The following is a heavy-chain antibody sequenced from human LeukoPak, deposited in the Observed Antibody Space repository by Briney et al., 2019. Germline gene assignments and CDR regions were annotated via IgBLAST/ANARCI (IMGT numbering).Heavy chain of an antibody. D-gene: IGHD5-18*01. CDR2: ISGSGGST. Sequence: GGSLRLSCAASGFTFSSYAMSWVRQAPGKGLEWVSAISGSGGSTYYADSVKGRFTISRDNSKNTLYLQMNSLRAEDTAVYYCARLSGYSYGETNYWGQGTLVTVSS. V-gene: IGHV3-23*01. CDR1: GFTFSSYA. J-gene: IGHJ4*02. CDR3: ARLSGYSYGETNY.